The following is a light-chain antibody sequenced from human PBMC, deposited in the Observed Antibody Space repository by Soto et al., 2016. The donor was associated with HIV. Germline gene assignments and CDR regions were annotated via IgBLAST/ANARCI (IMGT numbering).Light chain of an antibody. Sequence: DIQMTQSPSSLSLSIGDRVSITCRASQSISTYLHWYQQKPGRAPKLLIYDASSLQSGVPSRFGGRGSGTEFTLTISSLQPDDFATYYCQQYNSYSYTFGQGTKLEIK. J-gene: IGKJ2*01. CDR3: QQYNSYSYT. V-gene: IGKV1-5*01. CDR2: DAS. CDR1: QSISTY.